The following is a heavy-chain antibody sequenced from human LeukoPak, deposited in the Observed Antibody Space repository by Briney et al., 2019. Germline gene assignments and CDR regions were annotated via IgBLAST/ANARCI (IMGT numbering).Heavy chain of an antibody. V-gene: IGHV3-48*01. CDR1: GFTFSDYS. Sequence: GGSLRLSCAASGFTFSDYSMTWARQTPGKGLEWVSYLSSSSSSIYYADSVKGRFTICRDNAKKSLYLQMNSLRAEDTAVYYCARIWVINCSGGSCYYFEYWGQGTLVTVSS. CDR3: ARIWVINCSGGSCYYFEY. J-gene: IGHJ4*02. CDR2: LSSSSSSI. D-gene: IGHD2-15*01.